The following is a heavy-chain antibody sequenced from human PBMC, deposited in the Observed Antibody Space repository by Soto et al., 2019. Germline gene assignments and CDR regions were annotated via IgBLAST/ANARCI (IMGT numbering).Heavy chain of an antibody. J-gene: IGHJ4*02. CDR3: ARDLSYDYVNPQPENTPNCDY. CDR2: ISAYNGNT. D-gene: IGHD3-16*01. CDR1: GYTFTSYG. V-gene: IGHV1-18*01. Sequence: QVQLVQSGAEVKKPGASVKVSCKASGYTFTSYGISWVRQAPGQGLEWMGWISAYNGNTNYAQKVQGRVTMTTDTSTSTAYMELRSLRSDDTAVYYCARDLSYDYVNPQPENTPNCDYWGQGTLVTVSS.